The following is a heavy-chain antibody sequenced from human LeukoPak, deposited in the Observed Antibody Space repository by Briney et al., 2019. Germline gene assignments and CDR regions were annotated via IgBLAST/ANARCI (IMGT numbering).Heavy chain of an antibody. CDR3: IRRSSDDSSGYYPL. D-gene: IGHD3-22*01. CDR1: GFTFSGSA. Sequence: GGSLRLSCAASGFTFSGSAMHWVRQASGKVLEWVGRIRTKANNYATAFAASVKGRFTISRDDSQNTAYLQMNSLKTEDTAVYYCIRRSSDDSSGYYPLWGQGTLITVSS. CDR2: IRTKANNYAT. J-gene: IGHJ4*02. V-gene: IGHV3-73*01.